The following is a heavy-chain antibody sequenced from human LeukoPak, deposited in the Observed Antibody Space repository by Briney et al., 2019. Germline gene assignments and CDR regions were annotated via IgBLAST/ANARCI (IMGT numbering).Heavy chain of an antibody. V-gene: IGHV1-69*06. CDR1: GGTFSSYA. CDR2: IIPISGTA. CDR3: ATDAHIVATIYYFDY. J-gene: IGHJ4*02. Sequence: GASVKVSCKASGGTFSSYAISWVRQAPGQGLEWMGRIIPISGTANYAQKFQGRVTITADKSTSTAYMELSSLRSEDTAVYYCATDAHIVATIYYFDYWGQGTLVTVSS. D-gene: IGHD5-12*01.